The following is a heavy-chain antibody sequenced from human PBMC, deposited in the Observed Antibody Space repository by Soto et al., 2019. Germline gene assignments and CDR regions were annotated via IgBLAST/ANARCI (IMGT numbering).Heavy chain of an antibody. D-gene: IGHD2-21*01. CDR2: FSGGRDTT. V-gene: IGHV3-23*01. J-gene: IGHJ4*02. Sequence: PGGSLGLSCIDSGFTFRSYAMSWVRQAPGQRLEWVATFSGGRDTTWHADSVKGRFTVSRDSSKNTLSLQMNSLRPEDTALYYCAKATSATCTGSICYSFDYWGQGTLVTVSS. CDR1: GFTFRSYA. CDR3: AKATSATCTGSICYSFDY.